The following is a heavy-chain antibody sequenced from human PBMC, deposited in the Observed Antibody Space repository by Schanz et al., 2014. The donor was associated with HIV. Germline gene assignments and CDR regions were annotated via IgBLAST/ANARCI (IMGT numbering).Heavy chain of an antibody. CDR2: IWYDGSNK. V-gene: IGHV3-33*06. CDR1: GFTFSNYA. CDR3: ANEEVPNDY. Sequence: VQLVESGGGVVRPGGSLRLSCAVSGFTFSNYAMHWVRQAPGKGLEWVAVIWYDGSNKYYADSVKGRFTISRDNSKNTLYLQMNSLRVEDTAVYYCANEEVPNDYWGQGTLVTVSS. J-gene: IGHJ4*02.